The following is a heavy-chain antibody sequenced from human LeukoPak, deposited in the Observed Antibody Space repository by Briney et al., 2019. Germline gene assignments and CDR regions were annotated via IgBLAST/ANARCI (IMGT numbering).Heavy chain of an antibody. D-gene: IGHD6-13*01. CDR2: IYYSETT. CDR1: GGSISSYS. J-gene: IGHJ4*02. CDR3: ARGVYIAAAQYGY. Sequence: SETLSLTCTVSGGSISSYSWSWIRQPPGKGLEWIGYIYYSETTNYNPSLKRRVTISVDTSKNQFSLKLSSVTAADTAVYYCARGVYIAAAQYGYWGQGTLVTVSS. V-gene: IGHV4-59*01.